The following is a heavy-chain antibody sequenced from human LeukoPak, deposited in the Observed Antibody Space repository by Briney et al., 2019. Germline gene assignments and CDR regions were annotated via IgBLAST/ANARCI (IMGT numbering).Heavy chain of an antibody. CDR2: IIPIFGTA. CDR3: AMGAGAFGGVIANFDY. Sequence: SVKVSCKASGGTFSSYAISWVRQAPGQGLEWMGGIIPIFGTANYAQKFQGRVTITADESTSTAYMELSSLRSEDTAVYYCAMGAGAFGGVIANFDYWGQGTLVTVSS. V-gene: IGHV1-69*13. CDR1: GGTFSSYA. D-gene: IGHD3-16*02. J-gene: IGHJ4*02.